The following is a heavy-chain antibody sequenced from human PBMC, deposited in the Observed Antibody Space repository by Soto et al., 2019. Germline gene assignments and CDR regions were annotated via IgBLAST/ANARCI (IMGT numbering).Heavy chain of an antibody. CDR3: ARVWGSYHAPSGGAGFDP. J-gene: IGHJ5*02. D-gene: IGHD3-16*02. V-gene: IGHV1-18*01. Sequence: QVQLVQSGAEVKKPGASVKVSCKASGYSFTSNAITWVLQSPGQGLEWMGWISTYSGDTNYAQNFHGRVTMTTDTSTHTDYMELRSLRSDDTAAYYWARVWGSYHAPSGGAGFDPWGQGTLVTVSS. CDR1: GYSFTSNA. CDR2: ISTYSGDT.